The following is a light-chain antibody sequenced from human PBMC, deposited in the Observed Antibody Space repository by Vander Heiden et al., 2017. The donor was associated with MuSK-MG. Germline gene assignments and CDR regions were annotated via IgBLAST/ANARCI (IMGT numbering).Light chain of an antibody. CDR2: GAS. CDR1: QSVSSQ. J-gene: IGKJ4*01. Sequence: IDLTHSPGTLSVSPGERATLSCRASQSVSSQLAWYQHKPDQPPRLIMYGASTRAAGIPARFSGSGSGTEFTLTISSLQSEDFAVYYCQQYYIWPLTFGGGTKVEIK. V-gene: IGKV3-15*01. CDR3: QQYYIWPLT.